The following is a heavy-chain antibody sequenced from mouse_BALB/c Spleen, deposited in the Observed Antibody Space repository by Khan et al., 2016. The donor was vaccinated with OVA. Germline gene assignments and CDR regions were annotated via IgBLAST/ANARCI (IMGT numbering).Heavy chain of an antibody. Sequence: LVESGPELKKPGETVKISCKASGYTFTNYGMNWVKQSPGKVLKWMGWINTYTGEPTYADDFKGRFAFSLETSASTTYLQINNLKNEDTATYFCARPPYFSYAMDNWGQGTSVTVSS. J-gene: IGHJ4*01. CDR2: INTYTGEP. CDR1: GYTFTNYG. CDR3: ARPPYFSYAMDN. V-gene: IGHV9-3-1*01. D-gene: IGHD2-10*01.